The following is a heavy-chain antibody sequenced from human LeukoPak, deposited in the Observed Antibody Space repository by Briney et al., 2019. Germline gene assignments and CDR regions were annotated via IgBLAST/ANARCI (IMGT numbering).Heavy chain of an antibody. CDR3: ANRGFWSGYYDY. CDR1: GFTFSSYA. D-gene: IGHD3-3*01. J-gene: IGHJ4*02. CDR2: ISGSGDIT. Sequence: GGSLRLSSAASGFTFSSYAMSWVRQAPGKGLEWVSAISGSGDITYYADSVKGRFTISRDNSKNTLYLQMNSLRAEDTAVYYCANRGFWSGYYDYWGQGALVTVSS. V-gene: IGHV3-23*01.